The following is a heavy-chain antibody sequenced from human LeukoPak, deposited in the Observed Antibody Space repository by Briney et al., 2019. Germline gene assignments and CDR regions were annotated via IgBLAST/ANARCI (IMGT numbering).Heavy chain of an antibody. V-gene: IGHV3-23*01. CDR2: ISGGGSSG. J-gene: IGHJ4*02. CDR3: VRAVEYYYDSSGYAVDY. D-gene: IGHD3-22*01. CDR1: GFTFSSYA. Sequence: GGSLRLSCTASGFTFSSYAMSWVRQAPGEGLEWVSGISGGGSSGYHADSVKGRFSISRDDAKNSLYLQMNSLRAEDTAVYYCVRAVEYYYDSSGYAVDYWGQGTLVTVSS.